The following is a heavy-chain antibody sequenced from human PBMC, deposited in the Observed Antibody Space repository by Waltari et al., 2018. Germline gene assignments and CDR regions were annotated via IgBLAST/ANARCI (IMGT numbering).Heavy chain of an antibody. D-gene: IGHD3-3*01. V-gene: IGHV4-34*01. CDR1: GGSFSGYY. J-gene: IGHJ4*02. CDR3: ARVTRFLEWLRVDY. CDR2: INQSGRT. Sequence: QVQLQQWGAGLLKPSETLSLTCAVYGGSFSGYYWSWIRQPPGKGLEWIGEINQSGRTNYNPSLKSRVTIAVETSKNQFSLKLSSVTAADTAVYYCARVTRFLEWLRVDYWGQGTLVTVSS.